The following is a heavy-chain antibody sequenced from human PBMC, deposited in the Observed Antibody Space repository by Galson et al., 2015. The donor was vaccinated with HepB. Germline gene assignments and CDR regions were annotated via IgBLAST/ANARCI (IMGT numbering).Heavy chain of an antibody. V-gene: IGHV3-48*04. CDR2: ISSSSSTI. J-gene: IGHJ6*02. CDR1: GFTFSSYS. D-gene: IGHD2-8*01. Sequence: SLRLSCAASGFTFSSYSMNWVRQAPGKGLEWVSYISSSSSTIYYADSVKGRFTISRDNAKNSLYLQMNSLRAEDTAVYYCARRDCTNGVCYRLPYYYGMDVWGQGTTVTVSS. CDR3: ARRDCTNGVCYRLPYYYGMDV.